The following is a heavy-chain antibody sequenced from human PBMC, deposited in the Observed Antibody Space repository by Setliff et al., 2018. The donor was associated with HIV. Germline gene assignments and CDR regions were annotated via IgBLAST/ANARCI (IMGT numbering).Heavy chain of an antibody. J-gene: IGHJ4*02. CDR1: NGSISRSSYY. Sequence: SETLSLTCAVSNGSISRSSYYWGWIRQPPGKGPGWVGSIYYSGSTYYSPSLKSRVTISVDTSKRQFFLKLSSVTAADTAVYYCARRDGYSYGFYFDYWGQGTLVTVSS. D-gene: IGHD5-18*01. CDR3: ARRDGYSYGFYFDY. V-gene: IGHV4-39*01. CDR2: IYYSGST.